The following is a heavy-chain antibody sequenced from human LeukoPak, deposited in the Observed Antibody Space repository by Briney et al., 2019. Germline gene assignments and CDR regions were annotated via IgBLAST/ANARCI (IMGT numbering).Heavy chain of an antibody. CDR2: ISYDGSNK. CDR1: GFTFRSYA. D-gene: IGHD1-1*01. J-gene: IGHJ4*02. Sequence: GGSLRLSCAASGFTFRSYAMHWVRQAPGKGLEWVAAISYDGSNKYYADSVKGRFTISRDNSKNTLYLQMNSLRAEDTALYYCAKDSGYNWNDAGIDYWGQGTLVTVSS. CDR3: AKDSGYNWNDAGIDY. V-gene: IGHV3-30-3*01.